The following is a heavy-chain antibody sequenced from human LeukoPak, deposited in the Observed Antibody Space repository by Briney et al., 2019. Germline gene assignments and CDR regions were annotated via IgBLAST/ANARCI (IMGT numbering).Heavy chain of an antibody. Sequence: GGSLRLSCAASGFAFSIYDMHWVRQPTGKGLEWVSAIGTTDNTYYIDSVKGRFTISRENAKNSLYLQMNSLRAEDAAIYYCARVPTNSWYNWFDPWGQGTLVTVSS. D-gene: IGHD2-8*01. CDR2: IGTTDNT. CDR1: GFAFSIYD. CDR3: ARVPTNSWYNWFDP. J-gene: IGHJ5*02. V-gene: IGHV3-13*01.